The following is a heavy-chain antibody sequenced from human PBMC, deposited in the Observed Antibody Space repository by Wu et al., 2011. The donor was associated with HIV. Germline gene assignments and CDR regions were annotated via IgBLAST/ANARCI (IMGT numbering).Heavy chain of an antibody. V-gene: IGHV1-69*09. CDR2: VIPILGTT. J-gene: IGHJ4*02. D-gene: IGHD2-21*02. CDR1: GGTFSTYA. Sequence: QVQLVQSGAEVKKPGSSVKVSCKASGGTFSTYAFSWVRQAPGQGPEWMGRVIPILGTTNYAQKFQGRVTITADKSTSTAYMELSSLRSEDTAVYYCARGRGDWWPIEPFDYWGQGTLATVSS. CDR3: ARGRGDWWPIEPFDY.